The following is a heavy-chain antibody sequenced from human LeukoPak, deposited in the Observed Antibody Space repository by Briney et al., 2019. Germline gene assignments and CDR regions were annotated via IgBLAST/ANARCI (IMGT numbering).Heavy chain of an antibody. CDR1: GGSISSSSYY. J-gene: IGHJ5*02. CDR3: ARQIRALRYFDWLARLGRARDWFDP. V-gene: IGHV4-39*01. CDR2: IYYSGST. D-gene: IGHD3-9*01. Sequence: ASETLSLTCTVSGGSISSSSYYWGWIRQPPGKGLEWIGSIYYSGSTYYNPSLKSRVTISVDTSKNQFSLKLSSVPAADTAVYYCARQIRALRYFDWLARLGRARDWFDPWGQGTLVTVSS.